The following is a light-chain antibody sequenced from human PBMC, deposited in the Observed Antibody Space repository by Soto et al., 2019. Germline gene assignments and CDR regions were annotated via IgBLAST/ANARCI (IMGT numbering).Light chain of an antibody. CDR1: QGISSY. V-gene: IGKV1-8*01. CDR2: AAS. CDR3: QQYYSYST. Sequence: AIRMTQSPSSLSASTGDRVTITCRASQGISSYLAWYQQKPGKAPKLLIYAASTLQSGVPSRFSGSGSGTDFTITISCLQSEDFATYYCQQYYSYSTFGQGTKVEIK. J-gene: IGKJ1*01.